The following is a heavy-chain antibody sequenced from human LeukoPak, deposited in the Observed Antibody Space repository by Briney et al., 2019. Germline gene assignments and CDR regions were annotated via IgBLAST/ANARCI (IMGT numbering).Heavy chain of an antibody. V-gene: IGHV4-59*12. CDR2: IHSSGSA. CDR3: ARPYQLLDAFDI. J-gene: IGHJ3*02. Sequence: SSETLSLTCTVSGASLNDYYWSWIRQPPGKALEWIGFIHSSGSANSNPSLTSRVTISVDTSKNQFSLKLSSVTAADTAVYYCARPYQLLDAFDIWGQGTMVTVSS. D-gene: IGHD2-2*01. CDR1: GASLNDYY.